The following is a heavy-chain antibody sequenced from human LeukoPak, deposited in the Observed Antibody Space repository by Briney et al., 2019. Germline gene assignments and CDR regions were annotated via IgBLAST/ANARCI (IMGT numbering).Heavy chain of an antibody. D-gene: IGHD3-22*01. CDR2: ISSSSSYI. V-gene: IGHV3-21*01. Sequence: PGGSLRLSCAASGFTFSSYSMNWVRQAPGKGPEWVSSISSSSSYIYYADSVKGRFTISRDNAKNSLYLQMNSLRAEDTAVYYCARDPYDSSGYQFDYWGQGTLVTVSS. CDR1: GFTFSSYS. CDR3: ARDPYDSSGYQFDY. J-gene: IGHJ4*02.